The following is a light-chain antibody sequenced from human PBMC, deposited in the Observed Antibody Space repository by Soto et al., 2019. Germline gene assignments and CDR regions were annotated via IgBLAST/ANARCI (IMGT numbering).Light chain of an antibody. CDR3: QQYGSSPYT. V-gene: IGKV3-20*01. CDR2: GAS. Sequence: EIVLTQSPGTLSLSPGERATLSCRASQSVSSSYLAWYQQKPGQAPRLLIYGASSRVTGIPDRFSGSGSGTDFSLTISRVEPEDFAVYYGQQYGSSPYTFGQGTKLEIK. J-gene: IGKJ2*01. CDR1: QSVSSSY.